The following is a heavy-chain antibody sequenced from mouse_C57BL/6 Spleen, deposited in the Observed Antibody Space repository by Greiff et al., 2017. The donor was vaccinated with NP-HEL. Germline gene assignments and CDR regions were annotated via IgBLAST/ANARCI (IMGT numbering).Heavy chain of an antibody. CDR1: GYTFTSYW. V-gene: IGHV1-7*01. CDR2: INPSSGYT. D-gene: IGHD1-1*01. CDR3: ATLYYGSSYGAMDY. Sequence: QVQLQQSGAELAKPGASVKLSCKASGYTFTSYWMHWVKQRPGQGLEWIGYINPSSGYTKYNQKFKDKATLTADKSSSTAYMQLSSRTYEDSAVYYCATLYYGSSYGAMDYWGQGTSVTVSS. J-gene: IGHJ4*01.